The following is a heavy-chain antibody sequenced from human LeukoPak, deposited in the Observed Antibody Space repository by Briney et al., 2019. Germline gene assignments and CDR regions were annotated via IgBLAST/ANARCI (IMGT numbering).Heavy chain of an antibody. J-gene: IGHJ5*02. V-gene: IGHV4-38-2*02. CDR2: IYHSGST. D-gene: IGHD3-22*01. CDR1: GYSISSGYY. CDR3: ARGPSGYYYDSSGYERNWFDP. Sequence: RPSETLSLTCTVSGYSISSGYYWGWIRQPPGKGLEWIGSIYHSGSTYYNPSLKGRVTISVDTSKNQFSLKLSSVTAADTAVYYCARGPSGYYYDSSGYERNWFDPWGQGTLVTVSS.